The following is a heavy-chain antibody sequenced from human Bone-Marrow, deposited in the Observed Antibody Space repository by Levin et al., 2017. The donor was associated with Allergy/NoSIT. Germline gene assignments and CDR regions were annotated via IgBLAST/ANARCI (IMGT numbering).Heavy chain of an antibody. V-gene: IGHV4-59*01. J-gene: IGHJ5*02. CDR2: IYKSGST. D-gene: IGHD4-17*01. Sequence: GSLRLSCTVSGGSISSYYWSWIRQPPGKGLEWIGYIYKSGSTNYNPSLKSRITISINTSKNQFSLKLNSVTAADTAVYYCARVGHEYGELVFALDAWGQGTLVTVSS. CDR1: GGSISSYY. CDR3: ARVGHEYGELVFALDA.